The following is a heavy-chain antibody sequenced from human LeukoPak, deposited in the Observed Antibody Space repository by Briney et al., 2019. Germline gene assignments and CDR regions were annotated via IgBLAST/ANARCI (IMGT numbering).Heavy chain of an antibody. CDR3: ARGRIAPAGDSLYYFDY. V-gene: IGHV3-30*04. CDR2: ISFDGSNK. Sequence: GGSLRLSCAASGLTFINSAMHWVRQAPDKGLEWVAVISFDGSNKYYADSVKGRFSISRDKSKNTLYLQMNSLRPEDTAVYYCARGRIAPAGDSLYYFDYWGQGTLVSVCS. D-gene: IGHD6-13*01. J-gene: IGHJ4*02. CDR1: GLTFINSA.